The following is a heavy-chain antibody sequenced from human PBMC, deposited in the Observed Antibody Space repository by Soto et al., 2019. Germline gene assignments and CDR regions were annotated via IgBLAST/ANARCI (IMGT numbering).Heavy chain of an antibody. CDR1: GYTFTNYT. J-gene: IGHJ4*02. CDR3: ARDPAAAAYYFDS. CDR2: INVDKGNT. Sequence: ASVKVSCKASGYTFTNYTIHWVRQAPGQRPEWMGWINVDKGNTKHSQKFQGRVTITRDAYASRAYMELSSLRSEDTAVYYCARDPAAAAYYFDSWGQGTLVTVSS. V-gene: IGHV1-3*01. D-gene: IGHD6-13*01.